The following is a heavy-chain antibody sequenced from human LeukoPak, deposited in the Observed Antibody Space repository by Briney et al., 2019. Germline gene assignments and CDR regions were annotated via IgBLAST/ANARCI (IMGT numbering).Heavy chain of an antibody. J-gene: IGHJ4*02. D-gene: IGHD6-13*01. CDR2: IWYDGSNK. CDR3: ARDDGSSWYAPVY. V-gene: IGHV3-33*01. Sequence: GRSLRLSCAASGFTFSSYGMHWVRQAPGKGLEWVAVIWYDGSNKYYADSVKGRFTISRDNSKNTLYLQMNSLRAEDTAVYYCARDDGSSWYAPVYWGQGTLVTVSS. CDR1: GFTFSSYG.